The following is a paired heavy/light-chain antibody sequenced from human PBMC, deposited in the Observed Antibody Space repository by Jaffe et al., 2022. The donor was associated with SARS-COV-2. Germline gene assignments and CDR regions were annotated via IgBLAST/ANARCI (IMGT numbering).Heavy chain of an antibody. CDR2: ISSSSSFI. V-gene: IGHV3-21*01. D-gene: IGHD3-10*01. CDR3: TREGVLAGSGSYHGWRNYFYHYMDV. CDR1: GFTFTSYA. J-gene: IGHJ6*03. Sequence: EVQLVESGGGLVKPGGSLRLSCAASGFTFTSYALNWVRQAPGRGLEWVSSISSSSSFIFYADSVKGRFTISRDNANKSVHLQMNSLRAEDTAVYYCTREGVLAGSGSYHGWRNYFYHYMDVWGEGTAVTVSS.
Light chain of an antibody. J-gene: IGKJ1*01. V-gene: IGKV1-5*03. CDR3: QQYISYWT. CDR1: QSISSS. Sequence: DIQMTQSPSTLSASVGDRVTITCRASQSISSSLAWYQQKPGKAPNLLIYEASSLESGVPSRFSGSGSGTEFTLTISSLQPDDFATYYCQQYISYWTFGQGTKVEIK. CDR2: EAS.